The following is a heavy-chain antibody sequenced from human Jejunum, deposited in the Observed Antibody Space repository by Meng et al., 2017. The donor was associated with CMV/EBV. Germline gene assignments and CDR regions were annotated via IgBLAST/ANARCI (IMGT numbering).Heavy chain of an antibody. V-gene: IGHV2-5*02. D-gene: IGHD2-2*01. Sequence: GFSLTSTGVGVGWIRQPPGKALEWVAHISWDDDKRYSPSLTSRLTITKDTSKNQVVLTMTNMDPMDTTTYYCARRDRTVQSSAYFDSWGPGTLVTVSS. CDR3: ARRDRTVQSSAYFDS. CDR1: GFSLTSTGVG. CDR2: ISWDDDK. J-gene: IGHJ4*02.